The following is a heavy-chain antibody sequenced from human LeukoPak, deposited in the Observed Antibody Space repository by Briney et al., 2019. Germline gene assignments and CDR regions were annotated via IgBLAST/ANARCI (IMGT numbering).Heavy chain of an antibody. J-gene: IGHJ2*01. V-gene: IGHV4-39*07. Sequence: SETLSLTRTVSGGSFSSSNYYWGWIRQPPGKGLEWIGYIYHSGSTYYNPSLKSRVTISVDRSKNQFSLKLSSVTAADTAVYYCALTGDDWYFDLWGRGTLVTVSS. CDR1: GGSFSSSNYY. D-gene: IGHD7-27*01. CDR2: IYHSGST. CDR3: ALTGDDWYFDL.